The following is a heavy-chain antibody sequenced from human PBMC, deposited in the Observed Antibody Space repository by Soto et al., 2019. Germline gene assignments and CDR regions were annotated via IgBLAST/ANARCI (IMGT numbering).Heavy chain of an antibody. Sequence: VKVSCKASGGTFSSYAISWVRQAPGQGLEWMGGIIPIFGTANYAQKFQGRVTITADESTSTAYMELSSLRSEDTAVYYCARDQRDYYDSSGYPAAPYYYYGMDVWGQGTTVTVSS. D-gene: IGHD3-22*01. CDR2: IIPIFGTA. V-gene: IGHV1-69*13. CDR1: GGTFSSYA. J-gene: IGHJ6*02. CDR3: ARDQRDYYDSSGYPAAPYYYYGMDV.